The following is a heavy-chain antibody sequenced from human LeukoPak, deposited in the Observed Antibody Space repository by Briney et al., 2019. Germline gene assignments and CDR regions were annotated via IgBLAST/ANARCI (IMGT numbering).Heavy chain of an antibody. Sequence: GGSLRLSCAASGFTFKLYWMHWVRQVPGKRPVWVSRINDDGSDTIYADSVRGRFTISRDDAKNTVYLQMDSLRAEDTAVYYCASITNPVDYWGQGTLVTVSS. D-gene: IGHD3-10*01. CDR1: GFTFKLYW. V-gene: IGHV3-74*01. J-gene: IGHJ4*02. CDR2: INDDGSDT. CDR3: ASITNPVDY.